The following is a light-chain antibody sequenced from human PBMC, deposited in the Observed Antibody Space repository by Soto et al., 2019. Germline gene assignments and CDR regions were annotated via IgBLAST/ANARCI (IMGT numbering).Light chain of an antibody. Sequence: EIVLTQSPGTLSLSPGERATLSCRASQSVSSNFLAWYQQKPGQAPRLLISGASNRATGIPDRFSGSGSGTDFTLTISRLEPDDFATYYCQHYNSYSEAFGQGTKVDIK. CDR3: QHYNSYSEA. V-gene: IGKV3-20*01. J-gene: IGKJ1*01. CDR2: GAS. CDR1: QSVSSNF.